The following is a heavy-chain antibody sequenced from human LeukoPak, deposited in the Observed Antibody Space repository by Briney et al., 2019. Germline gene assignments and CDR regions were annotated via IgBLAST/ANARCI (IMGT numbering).Heavy chain of an antibody. Sequence: SETLSLTCTVSGGSISSYYWSWIRQPPGKGLEWIGYIYYSGSTNYNPSLKSRVTISVDTSKNQFSLKLSSVTAADTAVYYCARDADDYGDFYYYYYMDGWGKGTTVTVSS. CDR1: GGSISSYY. J-gene: IGHJ6*03. D-gene: IGHD4-17*01. CDR3: ARDADDYGDFYYYYYMDG. CDR2: IYYSGST. V-gene: IGHV4-59*01.